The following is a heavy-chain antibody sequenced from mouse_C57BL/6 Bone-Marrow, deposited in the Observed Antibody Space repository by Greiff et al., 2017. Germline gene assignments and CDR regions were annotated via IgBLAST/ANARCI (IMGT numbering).Heavy chain of an antibody. V-gene: IGHV1-69*01. CDR3: ARGTLGYEGFAY. Sequence: QVQLKQSGAELVMPGASVKLSCKASGYTFTSYWMHWVKQRPGQGLEWIGEIDPSDSYTNYNQKFKGKSTLTVDKSSSTAYMQLSSLTSEDSAVYYCARGTLGYEGFAYWGQGTLVTVSA. CDR2: IDPSDSYT. J-gene: IGHJ3*01. D-gene: IGHD2-2*01. CDR1: GYTFTSYW.